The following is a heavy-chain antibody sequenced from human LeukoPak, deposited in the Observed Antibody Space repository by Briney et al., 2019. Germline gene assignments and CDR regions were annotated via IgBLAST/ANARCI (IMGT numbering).Heavy chain of an antibody. D-gene: IGHD3-22*01. CDR1: GFTFSSYG. CDR3: AKDSSGYAFDY. Sequence: GRSLRLSCAASGFTFSSYGMHWVRQAPGKGLEWVAVISYDGSNKYYADSVKGRFTISRDSSKNTLYLQMNSLRAEDTAVYYCAKDSSGYAFDYWGQGTLVTVSS. V-gene: IGHV3-30*18. J-gene: IGHJ4*02. CDR2: ISYDGSNK.